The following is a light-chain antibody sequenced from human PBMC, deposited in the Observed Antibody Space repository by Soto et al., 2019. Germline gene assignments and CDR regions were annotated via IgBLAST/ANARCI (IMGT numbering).Light chain of an antibody. CDR2: EVG. CDR3: SSYSGSDTYVL. Sequence: QSALTQPASVSESPGQSITIYCTGTSSDVGRYDYVSWYQQHPGTAPKLIIFEVGLRPSGISNRFSGSKSGNTASLTISGLQPEDEAHYYCSSYSGSDTYVLFGGGTKLTVL. CDR1: SSDVGRYDY. V-gene: IGLV2-14*01. J-gene: IGLJ2*01.